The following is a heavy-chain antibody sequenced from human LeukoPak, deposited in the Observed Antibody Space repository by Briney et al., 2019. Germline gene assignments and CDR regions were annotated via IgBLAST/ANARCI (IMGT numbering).Heavy chain of an antibody. V-gene: IGHV3-21*01. Sequence: GGSLRLSCAASGFTFSSYSMNWVRQAPGKGLEWVSSISSSSSYISYANSVKGRITISRDNAKNSLYLQMNSLRAEDTAVYYCARDPVVPAAKGVWNYYYGMDVWGQGTTVTVSS. CDR3: ARDPVVPAAKGVWNYYYGMDV. CDR2: ISSSSSYI. J-gene: IGHJ6*02. CDR1: GFTFSSYS. D-gene: IGHD2-2*01.